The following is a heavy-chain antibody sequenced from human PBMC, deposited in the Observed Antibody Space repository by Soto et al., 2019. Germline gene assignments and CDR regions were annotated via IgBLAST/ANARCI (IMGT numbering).Heavy chain of an antibody. D-gene: IGHD3-22*01. V-gene: IGHV1-69*01. J-gene: IGHJ6*02. Sequence: QVQLVQSGAEVKKPGSSVKVSCKASGGTFRSYSISWVRQAPGQGLEWMGGIIPIFDITNYAQKFQGRVTITAEVTTSTAYIELSSLGSDDTAVYYCARPDEGGYSSNHHYYYALDVWGQGTTVTV. CDR3: ARPDEGGYSSNHHYYYALDV. CDR2: IIPIFDIT. CDR1: GGTFRSYS.